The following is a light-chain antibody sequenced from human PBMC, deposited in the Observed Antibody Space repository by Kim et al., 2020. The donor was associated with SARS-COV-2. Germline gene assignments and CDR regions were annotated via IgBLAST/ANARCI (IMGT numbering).Light chain of an antibody. J-gene: IGKJ1*01. Sequence: TVMTQSPLSLPVTPGEPASISCRSSQSPLHSNGYTYLDWYLQKPGQSPQLLIYLGSTRASGVPDRFSGSGSGTDFTLKISRVEAEDFGVYYCMQALQTPWTFGRGTKVDIK. V-gene: IGKV2-28*01. CDR2: LGS. CDR3: MQALQTPWT. CDR1: QSPLHSNGYTY.